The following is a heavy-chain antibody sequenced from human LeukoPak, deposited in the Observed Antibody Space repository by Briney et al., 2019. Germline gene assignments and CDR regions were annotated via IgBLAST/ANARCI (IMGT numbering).Heavy chain of an antibody. CDR3: ASQTDYGDYEGAFDI. CDR1: GYTFTSYY. D-gene: IGHD4-17*01. J-gene: IGHJ3*02. CDR2: INPSGCST. V-gene: IGHV1-46*03. Sequence: ASVKVSCKASGYTFTSYYMRWVRQAPGQGLEWMGLINPSGCSTSYAQKLQGRGTMTRDTSTSTVYMELSSLRSEDTAVYYCASQTDYGDYEGAFDIWGQGTMVTVSS.